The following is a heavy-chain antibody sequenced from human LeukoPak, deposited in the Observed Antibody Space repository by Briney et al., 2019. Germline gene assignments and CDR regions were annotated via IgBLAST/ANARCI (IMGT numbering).Heavy chain of an antibody. V-gene: IGHV4-4*09. D-gene: IGHD1-1*01. J-gene: IGHJ4*02. CDR3: VQTTGWPGFDY. CDR2: IYSGVPT. CDR1: GVSISRFY. Sequence: SETLSLTCTTSGVSISRFYWSWVRQPPGKGLEWIGNIYSGVPTYFNPSLKSRVIISVDTSKNQFSLNLTSVTAADTAMYYCVQTTGWPGFDYWGQGILVTVSS.